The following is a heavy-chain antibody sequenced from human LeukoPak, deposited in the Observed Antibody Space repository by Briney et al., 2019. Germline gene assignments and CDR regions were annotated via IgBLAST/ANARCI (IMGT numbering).Heavy chain of an antibody. V-gene: IGHV3-9*01. J-gene: IGHJ5*02. CDR3: AKDRVYEIGANWFDP. CDR1: GFTFEDYA. CDR2: ISWNSGSI. D-gene: IGHD1-26*01. Sequence: GGSLRLSCAVSGFTFEDYAMHWVRQAPGKGLEWVSGISWNSGSIGYADSVKGRFTISRDNAKNSLYLQMNSLRAEDTAFYYCAKDRVYEIGANWFDPWGQGTLVTVSS.